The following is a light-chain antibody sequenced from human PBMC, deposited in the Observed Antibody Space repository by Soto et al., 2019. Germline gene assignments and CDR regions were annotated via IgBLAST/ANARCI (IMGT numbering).Light chain of an antibody. V-gene: IGLV3-21*02. CDR3: QVWDSSGDHPYGV. CDR2: EET. J-gene: IGLJ3*02. CDR1: NIGSKT. Sequence: SYELTQPPSVSVAPGQTARISCGGHNIGSKTVHWYQQKPGQAPVVVVYEETDRPSGIPERFSGSNSGNMAALTISRVETGDEADYYCQVWDSSGDHPYGVFGGGTKLTVL.